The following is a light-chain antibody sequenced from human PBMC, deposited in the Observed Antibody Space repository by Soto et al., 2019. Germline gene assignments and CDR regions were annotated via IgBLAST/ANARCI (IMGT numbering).Light chain of an antibody. J-gene: IGLJ3*02. CDR3: SSHTSSSTWM. Sequence: QSALTQPASVSGSPGQSITISCTGTSSDVGGYKYVSWYQQHPGKAPKLMIYEVSNRPSGVSNRFSGSKSGNTASLTISGLQAEDEADYYCSSHTSSSTWMFGGGTKVTVL. CDR1: SSDVGGYKY. CDR2: EVS. V-gene: IGLV2-14*01.